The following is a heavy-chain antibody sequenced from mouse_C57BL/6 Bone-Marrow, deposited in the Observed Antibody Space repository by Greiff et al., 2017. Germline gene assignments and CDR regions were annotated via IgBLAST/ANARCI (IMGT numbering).Heavy chain of an antibody. D-gene: IGHD1-1*01. CDR1: GYTFTSYW. J-gene: IGHJ1*03. V-gene: IGHV1-64*01. Sequence: QVQLQQPGAELVKPGASVKLSCKASGYTFTSYWMPWVKQRPGQGLEWIGMIHPNSGSTNYNEKFKSKATLTVDKSSSTAYMQLSSLTSEDSAVYYCARGVITAVVCWYFDVWGTGTTVTVSS. CDR3: ARGVITAVVCWYFDV. CDR2: IHPNSGST.